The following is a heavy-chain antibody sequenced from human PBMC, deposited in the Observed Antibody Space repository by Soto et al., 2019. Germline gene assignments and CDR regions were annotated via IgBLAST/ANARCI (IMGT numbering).Heavy chain of an antibody. D-gene: IGHD5-12*01. CDR1: GFTFSSYA. V-gene: IGHV3-64*01. CDR2: ISSNGGST. J-gene: IGHJ6*02. CDR3: AREMATMGDYYYYGMDV. Sequence: GGSLRLSCAASGFTFSSYAMHWVRQAPGKGLEYVSAISSNGGSTYYANSVKGRFIISRDNSKNTLYLQMGSLRAEDMAVYYCAREMATMGDYYYYGMDVWGQGTTVTVSS.